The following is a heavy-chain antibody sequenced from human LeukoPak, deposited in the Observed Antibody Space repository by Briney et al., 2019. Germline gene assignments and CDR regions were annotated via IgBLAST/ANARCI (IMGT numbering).Heavy chain of an antibody. D-gene: IGHD6-6*01. V-gene: IGHV7-4-1*02. CDR1: GYTFTGYY. J-gene: IGHJ5*02. Sequence: GASVKVSCKASGYTFTGYYMHWVRQAPGQGLEWMGWINTNTGNPTYAQGFTGRFVFSLGTSVSTAYLQISSLKAEDIAVCYCAREGLIIAARLPPHWFDPWGQGTLVTVSS. CDR2: INTNTGNP. CDR3: AREGLIIAARLPPHWFDP.